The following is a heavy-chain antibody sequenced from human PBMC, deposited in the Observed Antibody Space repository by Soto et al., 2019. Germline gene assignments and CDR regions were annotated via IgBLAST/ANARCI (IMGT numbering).Heavy chain of an antibody. CDR2: FYYSGST. Sequence: SETLSLTCTVSGGPISSGPYSWGWIRQPPGKGLEWIGTFYYSGSTNYNPPLESRVTISVDTSRNQFSLKVSSVTAADTAVYYCARLGGYCSSTSCYGNYTMDVWGQGTTVTVSS. CDR1: GGPISSGPYS. V-gene: IGHV4-39*01. J-gene: IGHJ6*02. CDR3: ARLGGYCSSTSCYGNYTMDV. D-gene: IGHD2-2*01.